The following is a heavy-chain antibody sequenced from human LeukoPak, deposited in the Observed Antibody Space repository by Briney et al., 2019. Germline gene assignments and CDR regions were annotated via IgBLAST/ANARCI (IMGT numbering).Heavy chain of an antibody. CDR3: ARHTGGNFDY. V-gene: IGHV4-59*08. CDR2: IHYSGST. D-gene: IGHD2-8*02. CDR1: SGSINSYY. Sequence: SEALSLTCTVSSGSINSYYWSWIRQPPGKGLEWIGYIHYSGSTSSNPSLKSRVTISIDTSKSQFSLKLSSVTAADTAVYYCARHTGGNFDYWGQGTLVTVSS. J-gene: IGHJ4*02.